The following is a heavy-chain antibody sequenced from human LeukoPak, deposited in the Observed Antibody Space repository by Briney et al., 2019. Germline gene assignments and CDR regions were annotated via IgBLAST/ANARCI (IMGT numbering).Heavy chain of an antibody. J-gene: IGHJ4*02. CDR2: IYYSGST. D-gene: IGHD6-6*01. V-gene: IGHV4-39*01. Sequence: SETLSLTCTVSGGSISSSTYYWAWIRQPPGKGLEWIGSIYYSGSTYYNPSLKSRVTISVDTSKNQFSLKLSSVTAADTAVYYCARRASSIDYWGQGTLVTVSS. CDR1: GGSISSSTYY. CDR3: ARRASSIDY.